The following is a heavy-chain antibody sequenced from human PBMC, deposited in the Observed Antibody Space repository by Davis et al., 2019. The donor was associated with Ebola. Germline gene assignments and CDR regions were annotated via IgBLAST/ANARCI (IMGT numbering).Heavy chain of an antibody. D-gene: IGHD3-3*01. CDR1: GGSISSSNW. CDR3: ARERTIFGTWGMDV. V-gene: IGHV4-4*02. CDR2: IYHSGST. J-gene: IGHJ6*02. Sequence: PSETLSLTCAVSGGSISSSNWWSWVRQPPGKGLEWLGEIYHSGSTNYNPSLKSRVTISVDKSKNQFSLKLSSVTAADTAVYYCARERTIFGTWGMDVWGQGTTVTVSS.